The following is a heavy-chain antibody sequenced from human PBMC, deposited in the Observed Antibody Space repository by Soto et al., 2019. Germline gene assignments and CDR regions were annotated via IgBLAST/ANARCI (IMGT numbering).Heavy chain of an antibody. V-gene: IGHV3-30*04. D-gene: IGHD3-3*01. CDR2: IFYDGRNK. CDR3: AKAGYYASSTYLELDH. J-gene: IGHJ4*02. Sequence: PGGSLRLSCAASGFTFSSYAMHWVRQAPGKGLEWVAGIFYDGRNKYYADSVKGRFTISRDNSMNTVNLQMNSLRAEDTAVYYCAKAGYYASSTYLELDHWGQGTLVTVSS. CDR1: GFTFSSYA.